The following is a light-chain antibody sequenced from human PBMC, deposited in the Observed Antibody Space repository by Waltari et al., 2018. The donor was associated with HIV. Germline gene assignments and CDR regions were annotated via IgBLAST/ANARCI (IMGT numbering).Light chain of an antibody. CDR3: QADGAGV. CDR2: FHRDGTL. Sequence: QFVVPQSPSASASLGASVQLTCTLRSGHNTYAIAWHQQHPVTGQRFVMEFHRDGTLILGDVISERFSVSASGAEFYLTISDRQAEDEAVYYCQADGAGVFGPGTKLTV. J-gene: IGLJ3*02. V-gene: IGLV4-69*01. CDR1: SGHNTYA.